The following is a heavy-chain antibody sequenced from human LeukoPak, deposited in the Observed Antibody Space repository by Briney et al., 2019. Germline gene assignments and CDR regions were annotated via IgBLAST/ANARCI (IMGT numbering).Heavy chain of an antibody. CDR2: ISSSSTI. V-gene: IGHV3-48*01. Sequence: GGSLRLSCAASGFTFSSYSMNWVRQAPGKGLEWVSYISSSSTIYYADSVKGRFTISRDNAKNSLYLQMNSLRAEDTAVYYCAKGHYYGSGSLDYWGQGTLVTVSS. CDR1: GFTFSSYS. CDR3: AKGHYYGSGSLDY. D-gene: IGHD3-10*01. J-gene: IGHJ4*02.